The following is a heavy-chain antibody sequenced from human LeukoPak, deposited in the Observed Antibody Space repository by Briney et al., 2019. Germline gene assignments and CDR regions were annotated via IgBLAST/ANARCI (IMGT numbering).Heavy chain of an antibody. J-gene: IGHJ4*02. CDR1: GYSISSGYY. V-gene: IGHV4-38-2*02. D-gene: IGHD6-13*01. CDR2: IYHSGST. Sequence: SETLSLTCTVSGYSISSGYYWGWIRQPPGKGLEWIGSIYHSGSTYYNPSLKSRVTISVDTSKNQFSLKLSSVTAADTAVYYCARVVSSSWYYFDYWGQGTLVTVSS. CDR3: ARVVSSSWYYFDY.